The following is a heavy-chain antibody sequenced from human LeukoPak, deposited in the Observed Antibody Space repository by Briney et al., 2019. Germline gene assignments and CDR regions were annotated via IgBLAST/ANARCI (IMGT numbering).Heavy chain of an antibody. CDR2: IIPIFGTA. Sequence: SVKVSCKASGGTFSSYAISWVRQAPGQGLEWMGGIIPIFGTANYAQKFQGRVTITADKSTSTAYMELSSLRSEDTAVYYCARGRTGTALGRSDNWGHGTLVTVSS. CDR3: ARGRTGTALGRSDN. J-gene: IGHJ4*01. CDR1: GGTFSSYA. V-gene: IGHV1-69*06. D-gene: IGHD1-1*01.